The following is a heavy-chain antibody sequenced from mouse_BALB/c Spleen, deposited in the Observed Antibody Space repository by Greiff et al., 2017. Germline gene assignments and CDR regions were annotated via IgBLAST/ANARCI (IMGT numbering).Heavy chain of an antibody. J-gene: IGHJ4*01. D-gene: IGHD3-3*01. V-gene: IGHV14-3*02. CDR2: IDPANGNT. CDR1: GFNIKDSY. Sequence: VQLQQSGAELVKPGASVKLSCTASGFNIKDSYMHWVKQRPEQGLEWIGRIDPANGNTKYDPKFQGKATITADTSSNTAYLQLSSLTSEDTAVYYCAREGRAGAMDYWGQGTSVTVSS. CDR3: AREGRAGAMDY.